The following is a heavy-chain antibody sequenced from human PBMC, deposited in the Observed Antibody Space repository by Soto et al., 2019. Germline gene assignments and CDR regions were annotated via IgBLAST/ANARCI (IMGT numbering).Heavy chain of an antibody. J-gene: IGHJ4*02. CDR1: GYTFTSYY. V-gene: IGHV1-46*01. D-gene: IGHD1-1*01. CDR2: INPSGGST. Sequence: ASVKVSCKASGYTFTSYYMHWVRQAPGQGLEWMGIINPSGGSTSYAQKFQCRVTMTRDTSTSTVYMELSSLRSEDTAVYYCARGGDGTAIFTKYYFDYWGQGTLVTVAS. CDR3: ARGGDGTAIFTKYYFDY.